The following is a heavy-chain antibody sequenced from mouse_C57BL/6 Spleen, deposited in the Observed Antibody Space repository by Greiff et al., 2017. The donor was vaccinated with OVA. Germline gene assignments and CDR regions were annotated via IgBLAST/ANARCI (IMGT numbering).Heavy chain of an antibody. Sequence: VKLVESGAELVKPGASVKISCKASGYAFSSYWMNWVKQRPGKGLEWIGQIYPGDGDTNYNGKFKGKATLTADKSSSTAYMQLSSLTSEDSAVYFCAIYYGSSYWYFDVWGTGTTVTVSS. CDR3: AIYYGSSYWYFDV. CDR2: IYPGDGDT. CDR1: GYAFSSYW. V-gene: IGHV1-80*01. J-gene: IGHJ1*03. D-gene: IGHD1-1*01.